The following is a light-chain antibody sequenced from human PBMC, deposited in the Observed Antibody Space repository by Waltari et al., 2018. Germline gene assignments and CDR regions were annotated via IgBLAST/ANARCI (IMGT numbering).Light chain of an antibody. J-gene: IGLJ2*01. CDR1: SSNIGGNP. CDR2: SND. V-gene: IGLV1-44*01. Sequence: QSVLTQPPSVSGAPAQRVAISCSGSSSNIGGNPVKWYQHLPGTAPKLLISSNDLRPSGVPDRFSGSTSGTSASLAISGLQSEDEADYYCAAWDDGLNAVVFGGGTKLTVL. CDR3: AAWDDGLNAVV.